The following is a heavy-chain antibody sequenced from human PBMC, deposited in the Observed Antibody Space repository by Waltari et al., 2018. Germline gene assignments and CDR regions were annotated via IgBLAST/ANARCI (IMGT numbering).Heavy chain of an antibody. CDR3: ASQDAAAVAYWFDP. J-gene: IGHJ5*02. D-gene: IGHD2-15*01. CDR2: FYYSGST. V-gene: IGHV4-39*01. Sequence: QLQLQESGPRLVKPSETLSLTCTVSGGSITTNTYFWAWIRQPPGKGLEWIGRFYYSGSTDYNESLKSRFTISVDTSKNQFSLNRSSVTAADTAVYYCASQDAAAVAYWFDPWGQGTPVTVSS. CDR1: GGSITTNTYF.